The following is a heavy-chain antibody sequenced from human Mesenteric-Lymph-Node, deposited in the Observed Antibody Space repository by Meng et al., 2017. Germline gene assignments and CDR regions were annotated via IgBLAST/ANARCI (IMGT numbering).Heavy chain of an antibody. Sequence: QVHLVQSGSELKKPGASVKVSCKASGYPFTRYTMHWVRQAPGQGLEWMGWINTYTGNPTYAQGFTGRFVFSLDTSVTTAYLQISSLKAEDTAVYYCGRDIPGGEADYWGQGTLVTVSS. J-gene: IGHJ4*02. V-gene: IGHV7-4-1*02. CDR2: INTYTGNP. CDR1: GYPFTRYT. CDR3: GRDIPGGEADY. D-gene: IGHD2-21*01.